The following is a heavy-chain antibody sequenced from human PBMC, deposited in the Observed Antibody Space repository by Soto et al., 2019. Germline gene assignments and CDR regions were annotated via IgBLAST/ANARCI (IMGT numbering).Heavy chain of an antibody. CDR3: ATPMGRFVAFDI. D-gene: IGHD3-10*01. Sequence: PSETLSLTCTVSGGSISSSSYYWGWIRQPPGKGLEWIGSIYYSGSTYYNPSLKSRVTISVDTSKNQFSLKLSSVTAADTAVYYCATPMGRFVAFDIWGQGTMVTVSS. V-gene: IGHV4-39*01. J-gene: IGHJ3*02. CDR1: GGSISSSSYY. CDR2: IYYSGST.